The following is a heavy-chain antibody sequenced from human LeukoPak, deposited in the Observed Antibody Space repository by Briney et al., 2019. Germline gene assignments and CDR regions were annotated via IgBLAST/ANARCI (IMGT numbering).Heavy chain of an antibody. J-gene: IGHJ6*03. CDR3: ARGPQYYDILTDQAQKDAVDYYYYYVDV. CDR1: GYTFTGYY. V-gene: IGHV1-2*02. D-gene: IGHD3-9*01. Sequence: ASVKVSCKASGYTFTGYYMHWVRQAPGQGLEWMGWINPNSGGTNYAQKFQGRVTITTDESTSTAYMELSSLRSEDTAVYYCARGPQYYDILTDQAQKDAVDYYYYYVDVWGKGTTVTVSS. CDR2: INPNSGGT.